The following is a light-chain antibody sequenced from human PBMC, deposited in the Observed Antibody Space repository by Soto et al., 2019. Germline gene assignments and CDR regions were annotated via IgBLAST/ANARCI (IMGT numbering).Light chain of an antibody. Sequence: DILMTQPPYSLAVSLGERATMNCKCSRSVLYKSNNKNHLAWYQQKPGQPPQLIIYWASTRESGVPERFSGSGSGTDFTLTISSLEAEDVAFYWCQQYFDVPFTFGGGTKVDIK. V-gene: IGKV4-1*01. CDR3: QQYFDVPFT. CDR2: WAS. J-gene: IGKJ4*01. CDR1: RSVLYKSNNKNH.